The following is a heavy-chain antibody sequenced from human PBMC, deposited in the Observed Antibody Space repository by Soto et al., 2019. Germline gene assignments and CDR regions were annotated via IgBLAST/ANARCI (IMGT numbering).Heavy chain of an antibody. CDR1: GFTVSSNY. Sequence: EVQLVETGGGLIQPGGSLRLSCAASGFTVSSNYMSWVRQAPGKGLEWVSVIYSGGSTYYADSVKGRFTISRDNSKNTLYLQMNSLRAEDTAVYYCARDHGYCTNGVCQNWFDPWGQGTLVTVSS. J-gene: IGHJ5*02. CDR2: IYSGGST. CDR3: ARDHGYCTNGVCQNWFDP. V-gene: IGHV3-53*02. D-gene: IGHD2-8*01.